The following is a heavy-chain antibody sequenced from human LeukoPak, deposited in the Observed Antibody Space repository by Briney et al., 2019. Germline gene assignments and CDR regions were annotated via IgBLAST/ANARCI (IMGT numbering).Heavy chain of an antibody. Sequence: SETLSLTCTVSGGSISSSSYYWGWIRQPPGKGLEWIGSIYYSGSTYYNPSLKRRVTISVDTSKNQFSLKLSSVTAADTAVYYCARDWRYSYGIQSTNYMDVWGKGTTVTVSS. CDR3: ARDWRYSYGIQSTNYMDV. CDR1: GGSISSSSYY. CDR2: IYYSGST. D-gene: IGHD5-18*01. V-gene: IGHV4-39*07. J-gene: IGHJ6*03.